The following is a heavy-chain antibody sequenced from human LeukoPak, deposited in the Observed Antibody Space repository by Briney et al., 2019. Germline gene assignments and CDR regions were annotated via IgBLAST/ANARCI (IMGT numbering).Heavy chain of an antibody. CDR2: IYYSGST. CDR1: GGSISSYY. Sequence: SETLCLTCRVSGGSISSYYWSWIRKPPGKGLEWIGYIYYSGSTNYNPSLKSRVTISVDTSKNQFSLKMRSVSAAATAVYYCARSLYCTNGVCYQQGALDIWGERTKVADCS. V-gene: IGHV4-59*01. CDR3: ARSLYCTNGVCYQQGALDI. J-gene: IGHJ3*02. D-gene: IGHD2-8*01.